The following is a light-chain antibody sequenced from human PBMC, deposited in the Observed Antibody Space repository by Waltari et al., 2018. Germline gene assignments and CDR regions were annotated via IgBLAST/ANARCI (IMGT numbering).Light chain of an antibody. CDR2: DAS. CDR1: QSVSSF. CDR3: QQRSNWPSLS. Sequence: EIVLTQSPATLSLSPGERAPLSCRASQSVSSFLAWFQQKPGQAPRLLIFDASKRATDIPASFSATRSGTDFTLTISSLEPEDFAVYYCQQRSNWPSLSFGGGTKVEIK. V-gene: IGKV3-11*01. J-gene: IGKJ4*01.